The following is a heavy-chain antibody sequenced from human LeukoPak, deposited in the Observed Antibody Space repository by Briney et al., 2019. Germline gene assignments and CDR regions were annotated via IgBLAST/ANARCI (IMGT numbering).Heavy chain of an antibody. J-gene: IGHJ4*02. CDR2: IKQDGSEK. D-gene: IGHD1-26*01. CDR3: ARDKIVGATHFDY. Sequence: GGSLRLSCAASGFIFSSYWMSWVRQAPGKGLEWVANIKQDGSEKYYVDSVKGRFTISRDNAKNSLYLQMNNLRGGDTAVYYCARDKIVGATHFDYWGQGTLVTVSS. V-gene: IGHV3-7*01. CDR1: GFIFSSYW.